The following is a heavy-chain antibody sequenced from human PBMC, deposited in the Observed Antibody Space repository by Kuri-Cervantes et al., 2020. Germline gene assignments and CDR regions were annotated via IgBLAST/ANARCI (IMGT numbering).Heavy chain of an antibody. D-gene: IGHD4-17*01. Sequence: SETLSLTCTVSGGSISSYYWSWIRQPPGKGLEWIGYIYYSGSTNYKSSLKSRVTISVDTSKNQFSLKLSSVTAADTAVYYCARTSHGDPFDHWGQGTLVTVSS. CDR3: ARTSHGDPFDH. CDR2: IYYSGST. J-gene: IGHJ4*02. V-gene: IGHV4-59*13. CDR1: GGSISSYY.